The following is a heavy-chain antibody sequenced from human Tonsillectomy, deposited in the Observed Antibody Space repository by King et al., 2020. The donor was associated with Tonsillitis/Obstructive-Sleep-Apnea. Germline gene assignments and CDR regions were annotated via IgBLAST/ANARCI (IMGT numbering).Heavy chain of an antibody. CDR2: INHSGRT. V-gene: IGHV4-34*01. CDR1: GGSFSGYY. J-gene: IGHJ3*02. Sequence: VQLQQWGAGLLKPSETLSLTCAVYGGSFSGYYWSCIRQPPGKGLEWSGEINHSGRTNYNPSLKSRVTLSVDTSKNQFYLRLTSAIAADTAVYYCARRCSSTSCYHDAFYIWGQGTMVTVSS. CDR3: ARRCSSTSCYHDAFYI. D-gene: IGHD2-2*01.